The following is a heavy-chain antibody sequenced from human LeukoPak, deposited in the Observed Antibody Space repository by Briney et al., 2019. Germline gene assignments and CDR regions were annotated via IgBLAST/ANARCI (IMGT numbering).Heavy chain of an antibody. D-gene: IGHD3-3*01. CDR1: GFTFSSYW. CDR3: AKDSTIFGVVQLGLIDV. V-gene: IGHV3-23*01. CDR2: ISGSGGAT. J-gene: IGHJ6*04. Sequence: GGSLRLSCAASGFTFSSYWTHWVRQAPGKGLEWVSAISGSGGATYYADSVKGRFTISRDNSKNTLYLQMNSLRAEDTAVYYCAKDSTIFGVVQLGLIDVWGKGTTVTVSS.